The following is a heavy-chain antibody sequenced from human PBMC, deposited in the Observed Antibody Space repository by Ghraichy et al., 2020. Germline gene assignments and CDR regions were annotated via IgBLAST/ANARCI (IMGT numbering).Heavy chain of an antibody. CDR2: IYYSGST. Sequence: SETLSLTCTVSGGSISSSSYYWGWIRQPPGKGLEWIGSIYYSGSTYYNPSLKSRVTISVDTSKNQFSLKLSSVTAADTAVYYCARLRLDYSKSRTGRTLYGMDVWGQGTTVTVSS. V-gene: IGHV4-39*01. D-gene: IGHD4-11*01. CDR1: GGSISSSSYY. J-gene: IGHJ6*02. CDR3: ARLRLDYSKSRTGRTLYGMDV.